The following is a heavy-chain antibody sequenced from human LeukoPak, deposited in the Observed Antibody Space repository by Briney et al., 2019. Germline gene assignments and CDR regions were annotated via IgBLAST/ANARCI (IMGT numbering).Heavy chain of an antibody. V-gene: IGHV4-34*01. J-gene: IGHJ4*02. D-gene: IGHD4-17*01. CDR2: INHSGST. CDR3: ARRGTTVTTRYFDY. CDR1: GGSFSGYY. Sequence: SETLSLTCAVYGGSFSGYYWSWIRQPPGKGLEWIGEINHSGSTSYNPSLKSRVTISVDTSKNQFSLKLSSVTAADTAVYYCARRGTTVTTRYFDYWGQGTLVTVSS.